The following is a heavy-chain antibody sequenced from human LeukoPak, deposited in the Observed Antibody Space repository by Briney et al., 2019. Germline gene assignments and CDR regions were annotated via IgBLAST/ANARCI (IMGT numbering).Heavy chain of an antibody. CDR1: GFTFSSYW. V-gene: IGHV3-7*01. CDR3: AELGITMIGGV. D-gene: IGHD3-10*02. CDR2: IRQDGSEK. J-gene: IGHJ6*04. Sequence: WGSLRLSCAASGFTFSSYWMSRVSQAPGKGLEWVANIRQDGSEKYYVDSVKGRFTISRDNAKNSLYLQMNSLRAEDTAVYYCAELGITMIGGVWGKGTTVTISS.